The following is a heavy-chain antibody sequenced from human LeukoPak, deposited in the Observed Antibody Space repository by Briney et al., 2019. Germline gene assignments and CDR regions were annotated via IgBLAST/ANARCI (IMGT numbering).Heavy chain of an antibody. CDR3: ARLNDDYDRANLDY. CDR2: MSSGSTYI. Sequence: GGSLRLSCAASGFTFSSYWMHWVRQAPGKGLEWVSSMSSGSTYIYYADSVKGRFTISRDNAKNSLYLQMNSLRAEDTAVYYCARLNDDYDRANLDYWGQGTLVTVSS. CDR1: GFTFSSYW. D-gene: IGHD4-17*01. J-gene: IGHJ4*02. V-gene: IGHV3-21*01.